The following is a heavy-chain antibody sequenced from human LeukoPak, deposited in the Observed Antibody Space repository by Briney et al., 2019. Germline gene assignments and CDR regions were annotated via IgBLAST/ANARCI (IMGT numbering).Heavy chain of an antibody. V-gene: IGHV3-15*01. J-gene: IGHJ6*03. CDR2: IKSKTDGGTT. CDR1: GFTFSSYG. CDR3: TTVRRFFYYDSSGYYYYYYMDV. Sequence: GGSLRLSCAASGFTFSSYGMSWVRQAPGKGLEWVGRIKSKTDGGTTDYAAPVKGRFTISRDDSKNTLYLQMNSLKTEDTAVYYCTTVRRFFYYDSSGYYYYYYMDVWGKGTTVTVSS. D-gene: IGHD3-22*01.